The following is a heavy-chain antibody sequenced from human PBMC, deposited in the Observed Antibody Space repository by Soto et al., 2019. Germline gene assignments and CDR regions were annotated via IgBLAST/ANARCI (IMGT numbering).Heavy chain of an antibody. CDR2: IYYSGST. CDR1: GGSISSSSYY. Sequence: QLQLQESGPGLVKPSETLSLTCTVSGGSISSSSYYWGWIRQPPGKGLEWIGSIYYSGSTYYNPSLKSRVTISVDTSKNQFSLKLSSVTAADTAVYYCARHLDPSGDYVDYYFDYWGQGTLVTVSS. D-gene: IGHD2-21*02. V-gene: IGHV4-39*01. CDR3: ARHLDPSGDYVDYYFDY. J-gene: IGHJ4*02.